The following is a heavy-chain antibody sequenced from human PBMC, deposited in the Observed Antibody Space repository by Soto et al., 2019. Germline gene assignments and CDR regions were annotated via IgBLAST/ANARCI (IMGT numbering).Heavy chain of an antibody. CDR1: GFTLSDHY. CDR2: SRNKAKSYTT. D-gene: IGHD3-10*01. CDR3: APPSYGGLQFDS. V-gene: IGHV3-72*01. J-gene: IGHJ4*02. Sequence: EVQLVESGGGLVQPGGSLRLSCAVSGFTLSDHYMDWVRQAPGKGLEWVGRSRNKAKSYTTDYAASVKGRFTISRDDSKTSVHLQMNRLENEDTAVYYCAPPSYGGLQFDSWGQGTLVTVSS.